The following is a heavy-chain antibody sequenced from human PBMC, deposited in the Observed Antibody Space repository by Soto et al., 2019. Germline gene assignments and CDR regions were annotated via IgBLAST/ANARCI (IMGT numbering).Heavy chain of an antibody. CDR3: ARALGYYESSGYPQSGYYYGMDV. V-gene: IGHV3-53*01. CDR1: GFTVSSNY. D-gene: IGHD3-22*01. CDR2: IYSGGSK. J-gene: IGHJ6*02. Sequence: EVQLVESGGGLIQPGGSLRLSCAASGFTVSSNYMSWVRQAPGKGLEWVSVIYSGGSKYYADSVKGRFTISRDNSKNTRYLQMNSLRAEDTAVYYCARALGYYESSGYPQSGYYYGMDVWGQGTTVTVSS.